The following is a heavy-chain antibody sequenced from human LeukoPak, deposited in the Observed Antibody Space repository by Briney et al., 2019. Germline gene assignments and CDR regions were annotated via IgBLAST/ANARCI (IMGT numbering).Heavy chain of an antibody. V-gene: IGHV3-23*01. CDR2: VGGGGDYT. Sequence: GGYLRLSCAASGFTFTSYVMSWVRQAPGKGLEWVASVGGGGDYTYYSDSVKGRFTISRDNSENTVYLQMKSLRAEDTAVYYCVRRTASDFWGQGALVTVS. J-gene: IGHJ4*02. CDR1: GFTFTSYV. D-gene: IGHD2-21*02. CDR3: VRRTASDF.